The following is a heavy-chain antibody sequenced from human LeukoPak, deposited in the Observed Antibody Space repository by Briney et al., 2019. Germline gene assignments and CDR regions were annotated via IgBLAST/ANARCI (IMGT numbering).Heavy chain of an antibody. CDR3: ARHGWHAWYFDL. V-gene: IGHV4-34*01. Sequence: PSETLSLTCVVYGVSFSGYSWSWLRQPPGKGLEWFGEINQRRNSNYNPSLKSRVTISIDTSKNQFSLKLSSVTAADTAVYYCARHGWHAWYFDLWGRGTLVTVSS. D-gene: IGHD6-19*01. J-gene: IGHJ2*01. CDR1: GVSFSGYS. CDR2: INQRRNS.